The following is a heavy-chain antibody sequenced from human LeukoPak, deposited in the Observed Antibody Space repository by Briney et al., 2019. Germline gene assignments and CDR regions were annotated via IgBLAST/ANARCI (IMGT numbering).Heavy chain of an antibody. CDR1: GGSISSYY. Sequence: PSETLSLTCTVSGGSISSYYWSWIRQPPGKGLEWIGSIYHSGSTYYNPSLKSRVTISVDTSKNQFSLKLSSVTAADTAVYYCARPSRGGGSYIDYWGQGTLVTVSS. CDR3: ARPSRGGGSYIDY. D-gene: IGHD3-10*01. V-gene: IGHV4-59*08. CDR2: IYHSGST. J-gene: IGHJ4*02.